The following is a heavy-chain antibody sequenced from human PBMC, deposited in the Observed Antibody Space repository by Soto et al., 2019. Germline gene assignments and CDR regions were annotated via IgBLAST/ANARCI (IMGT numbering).Heavy chain of an antibody. D-gene: IGHD3-16*01. J-gene: IGHJ6*02. CDR1: GGSSSSYY. V-gene: IGHV4-4*07. CDR3: ARGPRGYVYYHGMDV. CDR2: IDTSGTT. Sequence: PSETLSLTCTDSGGSSSSYYCSWIRQAAGKGLEWIGRIDTSGTTNYNPSLRGRVTMSVDASKKQFSLNLSSVTAADTAVYFCARGPRGYVYYHGMDVWGQGTTVTVSS.